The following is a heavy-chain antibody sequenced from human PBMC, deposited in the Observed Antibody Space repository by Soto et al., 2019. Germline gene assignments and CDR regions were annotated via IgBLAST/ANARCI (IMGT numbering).Heavy chain of an antibody. D-gene: IGHD1-1*01. CDR2: IIPFLRTP. V-gene: IGHV1-69*01. J-gene: IGHJ6*01. Sequence: QVQLVQSGPEVKKPGSSVKVSCESSGDTFRSYAMSWVRQAPGQGLEWMGGIIPFLRTPNYSQKFQGRVTISADEPTSTTYMGLRGLSSQDTAIYFCAKSLWHTTACPHLSYDYYAMDVWGPGTTFTVSS. CDR3: AKSLWHTTACPHLSYDYYAMDV. CDR1: GDTFRSYA.